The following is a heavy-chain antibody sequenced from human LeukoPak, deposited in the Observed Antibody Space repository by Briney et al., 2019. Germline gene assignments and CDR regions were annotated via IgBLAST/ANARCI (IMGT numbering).Heavy chain of an antibody. CDR2: INPNSGGT. V-gene: IGHV1-2*02. CDR1: GYTFTGYY. J-gene: IGHJ4*02. Sequence: ASVKVSCKASGYTFTGYYMHWVRQAPRQGLEWMGWINPNSGGTNYAQKFQGRVTMTRDTSISTAYMELSRLRSDDTAVYYCARGPRIAAAGRVDYWGQGTLVTVSS. CDR3: ARGPRIAAAGRVDY. D-gene: IGHD6-13*01.